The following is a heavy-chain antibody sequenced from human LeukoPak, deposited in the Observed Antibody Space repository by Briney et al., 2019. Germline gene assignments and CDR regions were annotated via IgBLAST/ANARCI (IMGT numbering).Heavy chain of an antibody. J-gene: IGHJ6*03. CDR3: ATKDFWDPDYYYMDV. CDR2: ISGSGGST. V-gene: IGHV3-23*01. CDR1: GFTFSSYA. D-gene: IGHD3-3*01. Sequence: GGSLRLSCAASGFTFSSYAMSWVRQAPGKGLEWVSAISGSGGSTYYADSVKGRFTISRDNSKNTLYLQMNSLRAEDTAVYYCATKDFWDPDYYYMDVWGKGTTVTVSS.